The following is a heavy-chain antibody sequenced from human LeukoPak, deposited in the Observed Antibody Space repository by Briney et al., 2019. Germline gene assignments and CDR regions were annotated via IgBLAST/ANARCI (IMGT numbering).Heavy chain of an antibody. V-gene: IGHV3-23*01. CDR3: AKDRPNYFGTNGHYYRRDGDF. Sequence: GGSLRLSCAASAFTFSIYAMSWVRQAPGRGLEWVASITRTGESTWYAGSVKGRFTISRDNSKYTVYLQMNSLRAEDTAIYYCAKDRPNYFGTNGHYYRRDGDFWGQGTLVTVSS. D-gene: IGHD3-22*01. J-gene: IGHJ4*02. CDR1: AFTFSIYA. CDR2: ITRTGEST.